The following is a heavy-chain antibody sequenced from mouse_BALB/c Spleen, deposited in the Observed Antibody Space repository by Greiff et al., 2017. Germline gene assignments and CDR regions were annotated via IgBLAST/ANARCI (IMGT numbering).Heavy chain of an antibody. D-gene: IGHD2-3*01. CDR3: AREDDGYSYGYFDV. V-gene: IGHV3-6*02. CDR2: ISYDGSN. Sequence: EVKLLESGPGLVKPSQSLSLTCSVTGYSITSGYYWYWIRQFPGNKLEWMGYISYDGSNNYNPSLKNRISITRDTSKNQFFLKLNSVTTEDTATYYCAREDDGYSYGYFDVWGAGTTVTVSS. J-gene: IGHJ1*01. CDR1: GYSITSGYY.